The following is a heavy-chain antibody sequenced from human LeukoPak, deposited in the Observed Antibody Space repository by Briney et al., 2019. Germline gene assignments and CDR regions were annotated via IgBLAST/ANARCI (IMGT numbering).Heavy chain of an antibody. CDR2: INHSGST. V-gene: IGHV4-34*01. CDR1: GGSFSGYY. CDR3: ARHWGPPGFDP. Sequence: SETLSLTCAVYGGSFSGYYWSWIRQPPGKGLEWIGEINHSGSTNYNPSLKSRVTISVDTSKNQFSLKLSSVTAADTAVYYCARHWGPPGFDPWGQGTLVTVSS. D-gene: IGHD3-16*01. J-gene: IGHJ5*02.